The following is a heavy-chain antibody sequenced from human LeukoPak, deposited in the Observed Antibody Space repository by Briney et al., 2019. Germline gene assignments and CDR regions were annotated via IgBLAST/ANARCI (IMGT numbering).Heavy chain of an antibody. V-gene: IGHV5-51*01. CDR3: ARTYCSGGGCLGSFDY. D-gene: IGHD2-15*01. J-gene: IGHJ4*01. Sequence: GESLQISCKGAGYTFNTHWIGWVRQLPGKGLEGMGIIYPGDSNTRYSPSFQGQVTISVDKSITTAYLQWTTLKASDTAMYYCARTYCSGGGCLGSFDYWGHGTLVTVSS. CDR2: IYPGDSNT. CDR1: GYTFNTHW.